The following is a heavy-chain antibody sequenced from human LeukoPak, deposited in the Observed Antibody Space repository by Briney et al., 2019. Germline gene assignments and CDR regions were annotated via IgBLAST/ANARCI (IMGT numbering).Heavy chain of an antibody. CDR3: ARDTIVVVPAAGRYYYYGMDV. D-gene: IGHD2-2*01. J-gene: IGHJ6*02. V-gene: IGHV3-48*03. Sequence: PGGSLRLSCAASGFTFSSYDMSWVRQAPGKGLEWVSYISSSGSTIYYADSVKGRFTISRDNAKNSLYLQMNSLRAEDTAVYYCARDTIVVVPAAGRYYYYGMDVWGQGTTVTVSS. CDR1: GFTFSSYD. CDR2: ISSSGSTI.